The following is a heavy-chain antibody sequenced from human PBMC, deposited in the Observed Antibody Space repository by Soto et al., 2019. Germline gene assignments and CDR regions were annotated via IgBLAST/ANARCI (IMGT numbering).Heavy chain of an antibody. CDR1: GYTFTYYA. CDR2: INAGTGHT. V-gene: IGHV1-3*01. Sequence: QVQLVQSGAEVKMPGASVKVSCQASGYTFTYYAIHWVRQAPGQTLEWMGWINAGTGHTKYSQKFQDRVTITRDTSASTAYMELSSLRSEDTAVYYCPRRPSSYDSSGYPPFDPWGQGTLVTVSS. J-gene: IGHJ5*02. D-gene: IGHD3-22*01. CDR3: PRRPSSYDSSGYPPFDP.